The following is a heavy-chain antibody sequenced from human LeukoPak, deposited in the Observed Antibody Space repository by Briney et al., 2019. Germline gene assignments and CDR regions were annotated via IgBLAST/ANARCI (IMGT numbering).Heavy chain of an antibody. J-gene: IGHJ4*02. CDR3: GLITTLWA. Sequence: ETLSLTCAVYGGSFSGYYWSWIRQAPGKGLEWVSAISGSGGSTYYADSVKGRFTISRDNSKNTLYLQMNSLRAEDTAVYYCGLITTLWAWGQGTLVTVSS. CDR1: GGSFSGYY. CDR2: ISGSGGST. V-gene: IGHV3-23*01. D-gene: IGHD3-22*01.